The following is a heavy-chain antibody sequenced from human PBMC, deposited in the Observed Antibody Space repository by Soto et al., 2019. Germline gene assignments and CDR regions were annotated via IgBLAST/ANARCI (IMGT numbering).Heavy chain of an antibody. Sequence: GGSLRLSCAASGFSFSSYWMSWVRQAPGKGPEWVANIKEDGGEQHYVDSVKGRFTISRDNTENSLFLQMNNLRAEDSAIYYCAITTSTVSYWFDPWGPGTQVTAPQ. D-gene: IGHD4-4*01. CDR2: IKEDGGEQ. CDR3: AITTSTVSYWFDP. CDR1: GFSFSSYW. J-gene: IGHJ5*02. V-gene: IGHV3-7*03.